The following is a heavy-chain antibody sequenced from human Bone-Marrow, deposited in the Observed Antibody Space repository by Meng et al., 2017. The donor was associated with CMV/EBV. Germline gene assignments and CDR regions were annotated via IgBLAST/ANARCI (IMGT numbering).Heavy chain of an antibody. V-gene: IGHV3-23*01. CDR2: ITKDGINT. CDR1: GFTFSSYW. J-gene: IGHJ5*02. Sequence: GESLKISCAASGFTFSSYWMSWIRQAPGKGLEWVSAITKDGINTYYADSVKGRFTISRDNSKNTLYLRMNSLRAEDTAIYYCAKRNYDSSGRSWGQGTPVTVSS. D-gene: IGHD3-22*01. CDR3: AKRNYDSSGRS.